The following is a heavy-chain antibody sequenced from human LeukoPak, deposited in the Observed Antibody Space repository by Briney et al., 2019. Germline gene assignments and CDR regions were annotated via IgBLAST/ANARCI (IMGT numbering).Heavy chain of an antibody. CDR1: GGSISSYY. CDR2: IYYSGST. V-gene: IGHV4-59*08. Sequence: ASETLSLTCTVSGGSISSYYWSWIRQPPGKGLEWIGYIYYSGSTYYNPSLKSRVTISVDTSKNQFSLKLSSVTAADTAVYYCASSYGSGSYYKVNYWGQGTLVTVSS. J-gene: IGHJ4*02. CDR3: ASSYGSGSYYKVNY. D-gene: IGHD3-10*01.